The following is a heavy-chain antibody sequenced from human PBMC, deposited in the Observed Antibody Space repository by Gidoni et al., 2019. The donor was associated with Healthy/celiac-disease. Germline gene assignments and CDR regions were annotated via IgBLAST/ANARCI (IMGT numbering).Heavy chain of an antibody. D-gene: IGHD3-22*01. J-gene: IGHJ4*02. V-gene: IGHV4-30-4*01. CDR2: IDYSCST. CDR3: ARVGDYYDSSGYVDY. Sequence: QVQLQESGPGLVTPSQTLSLTCTVSVGSFSSGDYYWSWIRKPPGKGLDWIGYIDYSCSTYYNPSLKSRVTISVDTSKNQFSLKLSSVTAADTAVYYCARVGDYYDSSGYVDYWGQGTLVTVSS. CDR1: VGSFSSGDYY.